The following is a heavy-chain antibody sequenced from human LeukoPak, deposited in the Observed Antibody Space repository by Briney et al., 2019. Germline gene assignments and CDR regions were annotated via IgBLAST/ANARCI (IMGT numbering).Heavy chain of an antibody. CDR2: ISGGGGSS. Sequence: GGSLRLSCAASGFAFSSYVMTWVRQAPGKGPEWVSSISGGGGSSCFADSVKGRFTISRDNSKNTLYLQMNGLRAEDTAVYYCARGRQLVQNWFDPWGQGTLVTVSS. V-gene: IGHV3-23*01. J-gene: IGHJ5*02. D-gene: IGHD6-13*01. CDR3: ARGRQLVQNWFDP. CDR1: GFAFSSYV.